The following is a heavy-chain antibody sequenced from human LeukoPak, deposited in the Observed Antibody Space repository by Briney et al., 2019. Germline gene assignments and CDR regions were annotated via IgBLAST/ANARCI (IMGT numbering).Heavy chain of an antibody. Sequence: PGGSLRLSCAASGFTFSSYAMSWVRQAPGKGLEWVANIKQDGSEKYYVDSVKGRFTISRDNAKNSLYLQMNSLRAEDTAVYYCARDALSVLYYYYGMDVWGQGTTVTVSS. CDR1: GFTFSSYA. J-gene: IGHJ6*02. CDR3: ARDALSVLYYYYGMDV. V-gene: IGHV3-7*01. D-gene: IGHD3-10*01. CDR2: IKQDGSEK.